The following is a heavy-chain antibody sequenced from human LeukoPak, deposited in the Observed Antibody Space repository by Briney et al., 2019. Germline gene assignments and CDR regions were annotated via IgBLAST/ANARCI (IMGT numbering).Heavy chain of an antibody. CDR1: GFTFNNYG. CDR2: IRYNGNNQ. CDR3: AKDSAFYYIDV. V-gene: IGHV3-30*02. Sequence: GGSLRLSCAAPGFTFNNYGMHWVRQAPGKGLEWVAFIRYNGNNQYYADSVKGRFTISRDKSKNTLYLQMNSLKGDDTAVYYCAKDSAFYYIDVWGKGTTVIISS. J-gene: IGHJ6*03. D-gene: IGHD3-10*01.